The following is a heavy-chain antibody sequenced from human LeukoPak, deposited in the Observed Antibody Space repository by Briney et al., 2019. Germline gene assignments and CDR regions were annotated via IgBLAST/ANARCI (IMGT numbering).Heavy chain of an antibody. D-gene: IGHD6-13*01. V-gene: IGHV4-34*01. CDR2: INHSGST. CDR3: ARDRSSSNWYWFDP. J-gene: IGHJ5*02. Sequence: PSETLSLTCAVYGGSFSGYYWSWIRQPPGKGLEWIGEINHSGSTNYNPSLKSRVTISVDTSKNQFSLKLSSVTAADTAVYYCARDRSSSNWYWFDPWGQGTLVTVSS. CDR1: GGSFSGYY.